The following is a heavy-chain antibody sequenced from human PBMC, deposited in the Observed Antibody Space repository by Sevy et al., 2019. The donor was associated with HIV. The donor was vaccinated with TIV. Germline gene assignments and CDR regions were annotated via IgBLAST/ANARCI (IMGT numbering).Heavy chain of an antibody. CDR2: FSFGCGRI. CDR3: AREGCTQPHDY. V-gene: IGHV3-23*01. Sequence: GESLKFSCAASGFTFAKYSMSWVRQAPGKGLEWVSTFSFGCGRINYADSVKGRFTISRDDSENTLFLQMNSLRAEDTATYFCAREGCTQPHDYWGQGTLVTVSS. CDR1: GFTFAKYS. D-gene: IGHD2-8*01. J-gene: IGHJ4*02.